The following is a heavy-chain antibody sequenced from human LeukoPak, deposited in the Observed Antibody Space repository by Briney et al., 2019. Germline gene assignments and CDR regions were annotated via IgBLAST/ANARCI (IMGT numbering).Heavy chain of an antibody. J-gene: IGHJ4*02. D-gene: IGHD6-19*01. V-gene: IGHV3-23*01. CDR3: AKISVTLTRDY. CDR1: GLTFSSYA. Sequence: PGGSLRLSCTASGLTFSSYAMNWVRQAPGKGLEWVSAITNSGGSTYYADSVKGRFTISRDNSKNTLFLQMNSLRADDTAVYYCAKISVTLTRDYWGQGTLVTVSS. CDR2: ITNSGGST.